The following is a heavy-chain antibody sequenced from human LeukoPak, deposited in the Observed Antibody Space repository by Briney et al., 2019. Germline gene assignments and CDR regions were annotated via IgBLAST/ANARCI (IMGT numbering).Heavy chain of an antibody. CDR3: ASTGGRGYSGYEPFDY. CDR2: ISGSGGST. Sequence: GGSLRLSCAASGFTFSSYVMSWVRQAPGKGLEWVSAISGSGGSTYYADSVKGRFTISRDNSKNTLYLQMNSLRAEDTAVYYCASTGGRGYSGYEPFDYWGQGTLVTVSS. J-gene: IGHJ4*02. V-gene: IGHV3-23*01. CDR1: GFTFSSYV. D-gene: IGHD5-12*01.